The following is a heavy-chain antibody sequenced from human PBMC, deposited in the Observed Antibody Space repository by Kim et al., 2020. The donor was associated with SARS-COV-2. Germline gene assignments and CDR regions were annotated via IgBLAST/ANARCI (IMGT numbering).Heavy chain of an antibody. V-gene: IGHV4-61*02. D-gene: IGHD3-22*01. CDR2: IYTSGST. Sequence: SETLSLTCTVSGGSISSGSYYWSWIRQPAGKGLEWIGRIYTSGSTNYNPSLKSRVTISVDTSKNQFSLKLSSVTAADTAVYYCAREHTMTVGPRTHPRLQGGGVGAFDIWGQGTMVTVSS. CDR3: AREHTMTVGPRTHPRLQGGGVGAFDI. J-gene: IGHJ3*02. CDR1: GGSISSGSYY.